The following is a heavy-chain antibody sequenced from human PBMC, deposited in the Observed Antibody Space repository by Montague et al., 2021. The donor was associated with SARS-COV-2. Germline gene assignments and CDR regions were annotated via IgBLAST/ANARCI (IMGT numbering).Heavy chain of an antibody. J-gene: IGHJ6*02. V-gene: IGHV3-21*01. Sequence: SLRLSCAASGLTFSSYSMNWVRQAPGKGLEWVSSISSSSSYIYYADSVKGRFTISRDNAKNSLYLQMNSLRAEDTAVYYCARDFNYYYYYGMDVWGQGTTVTVSS. CDR3: ARDFNYYYYYGMDV. CDR2: ISSSSSYI. CDR1: GLTFSSYS.